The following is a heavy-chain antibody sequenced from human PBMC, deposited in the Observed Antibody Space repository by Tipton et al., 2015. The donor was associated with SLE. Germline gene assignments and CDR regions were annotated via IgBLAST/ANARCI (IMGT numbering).Heavy chain of an antibody. D-gene: IGHD3-16*01. CDR2: VYYSGTT. V-gene: IGHV4-59*01. CDR3: ATSAIRFDWFDP. J-gene: IGHJ5*02. Sequence: TLSLTCTVSGDSISSYYWNWIRQPPGKGLEWIGYVYYSGTTNYNPSLKSRVTISVDTSKNQFSLKVYSVTAADTAVYYCATSAIRFDWFDPWGQGTLVTVSS. CDR1: GDSISSYY.